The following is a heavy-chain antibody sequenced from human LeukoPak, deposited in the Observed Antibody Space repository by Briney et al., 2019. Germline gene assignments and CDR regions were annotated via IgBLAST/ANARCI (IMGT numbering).Heavy chain of an antibody. D-gene: IGHD3-22*01. CDR1: GFTFSSYA. CDR2: IRADAVTT. V-gene: IGHV3-23*01. CDR3: ARDPYYDSSGYAGY. Sequence: PGGSLRLSCAASGFTFSSYAMHWVRQAPGKGLEWVSGIRADAVTTYYADSVKGRFIISRDNSKNTVYLQMNSLRAEDTAVYYCARDPYYDSSGYAGYWGQGTLVTVSS. J-gene: IGHJ4*02.